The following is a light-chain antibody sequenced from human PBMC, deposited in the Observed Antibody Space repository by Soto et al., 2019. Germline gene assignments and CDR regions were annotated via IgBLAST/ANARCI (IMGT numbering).Light chain of an antibody. Sequence: DVHMTLSPSSLSASVGNRVTIICQASQNINNYLNWYQQKPGRAPKLLIYDASNLEAGVPSRFRGSASGTDFTFTISRLKPEDIATYYCQQYENLPTFGQGTRLEIK. CDR1: QNINNY. CDR2: DAS. V-gene: IGKV1-33*01. J-gene: IGKJ5*01. CDR3: QQYENLPT.